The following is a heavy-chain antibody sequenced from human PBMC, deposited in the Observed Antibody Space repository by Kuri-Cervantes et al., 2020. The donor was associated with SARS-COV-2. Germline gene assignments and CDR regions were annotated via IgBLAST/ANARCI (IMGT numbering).Heavy chain of an antibody. V-gene: IGHV1-69*13. J-gene: IGHJ4*02. Sequence: SVKVSCKASGGTFSSYGISWVRQAPGQGLEWMGGIIPTFGIENYAQRFQGRVTITADEPTRTVYMEMSSLTLEGTAVYFCARDVGYGGSSELDITYFDFWGQGTLVTVSS. D-gene: IGHD4-23*01. CDR3: ARDVGYGGSSELDITYFDF. CDR2: IIPTFGIE. CDR1: GGTFSSYG.